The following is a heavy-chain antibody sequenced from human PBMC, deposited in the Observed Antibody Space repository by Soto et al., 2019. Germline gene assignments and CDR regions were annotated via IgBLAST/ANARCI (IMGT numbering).Heavy chain of an antibody. CDR2: IYYSGST. D-gene: IGHD5-12*01. CDR3: AREGDGYNPDY. CDR1: GGSISSGGYY. J-gene: IGHJ4*02. V-gene: IGHV4-31*03. Sequence: SETLSLTCTVSGGSISSGGYYWSWIRQHPGKGLEWIGYIYYSGSTYYNPSLKSRVTISVDTSKNQFSLKLSSVTAADTAVYYCAREGDGYNPDYWGQGTLVTVSS.